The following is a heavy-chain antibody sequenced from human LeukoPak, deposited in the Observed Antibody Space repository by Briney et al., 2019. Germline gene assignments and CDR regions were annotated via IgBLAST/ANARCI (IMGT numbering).Heavy chain of an antibody. CDR1: GFTFSSYG. D-gene: IGHD6-19*01. CDR2: IWYDGSNK. V-gene: IGHV3-33*01. Sequence: PGGSLRLSCAASGFTFSSYGMHWVRQAPGKGLEWVAVIWYDGSNKYYADSVKGRFTISRDNSKNTLYLQMNSLRAEDTAVYYCARGAAGDGWYNWFDPWGQGTLVTVSS. CDR3: ARGAAGDGWYNWFDP. J-gene: IGHJ5*02.